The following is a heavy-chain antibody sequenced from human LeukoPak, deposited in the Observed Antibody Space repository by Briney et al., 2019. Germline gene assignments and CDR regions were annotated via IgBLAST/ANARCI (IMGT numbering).Heavy chain of an antibody. CDR2: IRSKAYGGTT. D-gene: IGHD2-15*01. J-gene: IGHJ3*02. CDR3: SRVRYCSGRSCYFGAFDI. Sequence: PGGSLRLSCTASGLTFGDYAMSWVRQAPGKGLEWVSFIRSKAYGGTTEYAASVKGRFIISRDASKSIAYLQMNSLKTEDTGVYYCSRVRYCSGRSCYFGAFDIWGQGTMVTVSS. V-gene: IGHV3-49*04. CDR1: GLTFGDYA.